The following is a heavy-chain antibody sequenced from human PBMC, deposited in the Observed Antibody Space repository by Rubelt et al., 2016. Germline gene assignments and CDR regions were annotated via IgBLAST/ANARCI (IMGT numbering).Heavy chain of an antibody. CDR3: ARDGGTLLWFGELSPHFDY. CDR2: IYYSGST. Sequence: PGKGLEWIGYIYYSGSTYYNPSLKSRVTISVDTSKNQFSLKLSSVTAADTAVYYCARDGGTLLWFGELSPHFDYWGQGTLVTVSS. J-gene: IGHJ4*02. V-gene: IGHV4-31*02. D-gene: IGHD3-10*01.